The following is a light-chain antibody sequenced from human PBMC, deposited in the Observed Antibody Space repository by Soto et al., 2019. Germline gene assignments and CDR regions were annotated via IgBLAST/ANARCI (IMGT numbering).Light chain of an antibody. CDR3: QQYNIYSRT. J-gene: IGKJ2*02. Sequence: DIQMPQSPSTLSASVGDRVTITCRASQSISTWLAWYQHKPGKAPKLLIYQASSLEGGVPSRFSGSGSGTEFTLTISSLQPDDFATYYCQQYNIYSRTFGQGTKVETK. CDR2: QAS. CDR1: QSISTW. V-gene: IGKV1-5*03.